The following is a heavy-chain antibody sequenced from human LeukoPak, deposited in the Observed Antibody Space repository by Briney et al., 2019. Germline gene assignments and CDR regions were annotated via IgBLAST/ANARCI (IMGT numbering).Heavy chain of an antibody. J-gene: IGHJ6*03. Sequence: ASVKVSCKASGYTFTNYGISWVRQAPGQGLEWMGWISAYNGNTNYAQKLQGRVTMTTDTSTSTAYMELRSLRSDDTAVYYCASGIKVAGTGYYYYYMDVWGKGTTVTISS. CDR1: GYTFTNYG. D-gene: IGHD6-19*01. CDR2: ISAYNGNT. CDR3: ASGIKVAGTGYYYYYMDV. V-gene: IGHV1-18*01.